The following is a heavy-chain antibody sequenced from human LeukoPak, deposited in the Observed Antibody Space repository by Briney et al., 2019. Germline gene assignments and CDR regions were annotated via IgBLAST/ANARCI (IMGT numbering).Heavy chain of an antibody. V-gene: IGHV4-38-2*02. CDR1: DYSINSGYY. CDR3: ARDLRYSSGWSASGMDV. J-gene: IGHJ6*03. D-gene: IGHD6-19*01. CDR2: IYHSGST. Sequence: SETLSLTCTVSDYSINSGYYWGWIRQPPGKGLEWIGSIYHSGSTFYNPSLKSRVTISVDTSKNQFSLKLTSVTAADTAVFYCARDLRYSSGWSASGMDVWGKGTTVTISS.